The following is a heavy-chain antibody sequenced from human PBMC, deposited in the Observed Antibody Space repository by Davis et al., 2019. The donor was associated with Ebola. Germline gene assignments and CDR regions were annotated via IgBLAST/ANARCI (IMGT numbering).Heavy chain of an antibody. V-gene: IGHV4-59*01. Sequence: MPSETLSLTCTVSGGSISSYYWSWIRQPPGKGLEWIGYIYYSGSTNYNPSLKSRVTISVDTSKNQFSLKLSSVTAADTAVYYCARGYSSGWYPYYYYGMDVWGQGTTVTVSS. CDR3: ARGYSSGWYPYYYYGMDV. J-gene: IGHJ6*02. D-gene: IGHD6-19*01. CDR1: GGSISSYY. CDR2: IYYSGST.